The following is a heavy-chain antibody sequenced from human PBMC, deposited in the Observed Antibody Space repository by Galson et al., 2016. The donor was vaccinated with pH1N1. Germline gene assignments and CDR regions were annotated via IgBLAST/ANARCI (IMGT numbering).Heavy chain of an antibody. J-gene: IGHJ4*02. CDR1: GGSISSGDYY. CDR2: IYYRGST. Sequence: TLSLTCTVSGGSISSGDYYWSWIRQPPGKGLEWIGYIYYRGSTYYNPSLKSRVTISVDTSKNQFSLKLSSVTAADTAVYYCARLLYGDYVGTLDYWGQGTLVTVSS. CDR3: ARLLYGDYVGTLDY. D-gene: IGHD4-17*01. V-gene: IGHV4-30-4*01.